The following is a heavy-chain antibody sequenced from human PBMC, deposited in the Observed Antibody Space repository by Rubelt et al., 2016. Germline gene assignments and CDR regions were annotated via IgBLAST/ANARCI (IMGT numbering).Heavy chain of an antibody. CDR3: AKERPNCSGGDCYDH. D-gene: IGHD2-15*01. Sequence: EVQLLESGGGLVQPGGSLRLSCAAAGFTFSSYAMSWVRQGPGKGLEWVSYINSGSNAIFYADSVRGRFTISRDNAKKSLFLQMNNLGAEETSVYYCAKERPNCSGGDCYDHWGQGTPVTVSS. CDR1: GFTFSSYA. V-gene: IGHV3-48*04. J-gene: IGHJ5*02. CDR2: INSGSNAI.